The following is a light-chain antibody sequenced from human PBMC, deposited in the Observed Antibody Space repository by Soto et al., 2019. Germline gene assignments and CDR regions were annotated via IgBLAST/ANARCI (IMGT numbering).Light chain of an antibody. J-gene: IGLJ1*01. Sequence: QSVLTQPPSVSGAPGQRVTISCTGSSSNIGAGYEVHWFQQLPGTAPKLLIYGNTNRPSGVPDRFSGSKSDTSASLAITGLQPEDEADYYCQSYDRSLSVLYVFGTGTKRTVL. V-gene: IGLV1-40*01. CDR1: SSNIGAGYE. CDR3: QSYDRSLSVLYV. CDR2: GNT.